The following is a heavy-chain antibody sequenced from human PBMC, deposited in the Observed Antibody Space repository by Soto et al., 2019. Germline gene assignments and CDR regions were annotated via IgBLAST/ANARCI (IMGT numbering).Heavy chain of an antibody. Sequence: EVQLLESGGGLVQPGGSLRLSCAASGFNFSSYAMSWVRQAPGKGLEWVSAISGSGGSTYYADSVKGRFTISRDNSKNTLYLQMNSLRAEDTAVYYCATRRIGFRQQLFDYWGQGTLVTVSS. V-gene: IGHV3-23*01. CDR3: ATRRIGFRQQLFDY. J-gene: IGHJ4*02. CDR1: GFNFSSYA. D-gene: IGHD1-1*01. CDR2: ISGSGGST.